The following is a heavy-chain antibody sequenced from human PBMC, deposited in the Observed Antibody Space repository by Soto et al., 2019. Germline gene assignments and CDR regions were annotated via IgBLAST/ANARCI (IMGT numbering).Heavy chain of an antibody. V-gene: IGHV1-69*12. J-gene: IGHJ3*02. CDR1: GGTFSNHA. Sequence: QVHLVQSGAEVKKPGSSVKVSCKASGGTFSNHAINWVRQAPGQGLEWMGRIIPIFTTTNYAQKFQGRVTIPADASTITSYMELSSLKYDDTAIYYCAREVAADGTFREDVFDIWGQGTMVTVSS. CDR3: AREVAADGTFREDVFDI. CDR2: IIPIFTTT. D-gene: IGHD6-13*01.